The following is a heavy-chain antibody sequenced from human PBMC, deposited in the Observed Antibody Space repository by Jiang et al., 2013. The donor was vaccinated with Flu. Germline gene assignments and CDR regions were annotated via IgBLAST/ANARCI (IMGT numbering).Heavy chain of an antibody. D-gene: IGHD3-16*02. CDR1: RDNIAGDIAT. CDR3: ARDRVDYVWGTYRIGNAFDI. Sequence: SQTLSLTCALLRDNIAGDIATWNWIRQSPSRGLEWLGRTYYKSKWYSDYAVSVKSRITINPGTSKNQFSLQLNSVTLEDTAMYYCARDRVDYVWGTYRIGNAFDIWGQGTMVTVSS. J-gene: IGHJ3*02. V-gene: IGHV6-1*01. CDR2: TYYKSKWYS.